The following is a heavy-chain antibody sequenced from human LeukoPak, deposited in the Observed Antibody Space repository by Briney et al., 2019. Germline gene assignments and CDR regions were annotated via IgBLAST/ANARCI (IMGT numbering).Heavy chain of an antibody. V-gene: IGHV4-39*07. Sequence: SETLSLTCTVSGGSISSSSYYWGWIRRPPGKGLEWVGAINHGGSSNYNPSLKSRVTISVDTSKNQLSLKVSSVTAADTAVYYCARGPMVYGSYALDIWGQGTMVTVSS. CDR2: INHGGSS. CDR3: ARGPMVYGSYALDI. J-gene: IGHJ3*02. CDR1: GGSISSSSYY. D-gene: IGHD2-8*01.